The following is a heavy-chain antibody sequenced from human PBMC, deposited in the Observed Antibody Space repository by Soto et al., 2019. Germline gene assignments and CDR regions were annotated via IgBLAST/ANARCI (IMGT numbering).Heavy chain of an antibody. CDR3: ARSRGGYFDY. V-gene: IGHV4-59*11. CDR2: IYYSGST. J-gene: IGHJ4*02. CDR1: GGSISSHY. D-gene: IGHD2-2*01. Sequence: QVQLQESGPGLVKPSETLSLTCTVSGGSISSHYWSWIRQPPGKGLEWIGYIYYSGSTNYNPSLKSRVTISVDTSKNQFSLKLSSVTAADTAVYYCARSRGGYFDYWGQGTLVTVSS.